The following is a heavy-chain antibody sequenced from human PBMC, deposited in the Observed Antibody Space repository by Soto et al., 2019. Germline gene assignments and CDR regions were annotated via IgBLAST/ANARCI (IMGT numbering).Heavy chain of an antibody. CDR3: ARVHKNWFDS. CDR1: GYNFTAFC. V-gene: IGHV5-10-1*01. Sequence: EAVKISWKASGYNFTAFCIHWVRQMPGKGLEWLGKIDPSDSYTNYSPSFEGHVTISTDNSITTAYLQWSSLRASDTALYFCARVHKNWFDSWAQGTMVTGSS. J-gene: IGHJ5*01. CDR2: IDPSDSYT.